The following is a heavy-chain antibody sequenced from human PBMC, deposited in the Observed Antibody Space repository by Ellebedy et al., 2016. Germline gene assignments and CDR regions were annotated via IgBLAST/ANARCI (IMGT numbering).Heavy chain of an antibody. CDR1: GGSISSSSYY. V-gene: IGHV4-39*07. J-gene: IGHJ4*02. Sequence: SETLSLTXTVSGGSISSSSYYWGWIRQPPGKGLEWIGSIYYSGNTYYNPSLKSRVTISVDTSKNQFSLKLSSVTAADTAVYYCAREDIVATIFDYWGQGTLVTVSS. CDR3: AREDIVATIFDY. D-gene: IGHD5-12*01. CDR2: IYYSGNT.